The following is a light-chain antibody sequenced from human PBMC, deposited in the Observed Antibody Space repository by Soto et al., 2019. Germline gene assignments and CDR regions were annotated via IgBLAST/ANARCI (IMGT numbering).Light chain of an antibody. CDR2: TAS. CDR3: QHRHSYPVT. V-gene: IGKV1-9*01. J-gene: IGKJ4*01. CDR1: QDINSY. Sequence: DIQLTQSPSFLSASVGDRVTMTCRASQDINSYLAWYQQKAGKAPKLLIHTASTLQSGVPSRFSGSGSGTEFTLTISSLQPEDVATYYCQHRHSYPVTFGGGTKVESK.